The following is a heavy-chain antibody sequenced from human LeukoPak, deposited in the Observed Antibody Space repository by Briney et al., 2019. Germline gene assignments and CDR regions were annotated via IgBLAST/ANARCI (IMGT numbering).Heavy chain of an antibody. CDR1: GGSFSGYY. CDR2: INHSGST. CDR3: ARKRSHYDILTGYYIGQNYFDY. Sequence: SETLSLTCAVYGGSFSGYYWSWIRQPPGKGLEWIGEINHSGSTNYNPSLKSRVTISVDTSKNQFSLKLSSVTAANTAVYYCARKRSHYDILTGYYIGQNYFDYWGQGTLVTVSS. V-gene: IGHV4-34*01. D-gene: IGHD3-9*01. J-gene: IGHJ4*02.